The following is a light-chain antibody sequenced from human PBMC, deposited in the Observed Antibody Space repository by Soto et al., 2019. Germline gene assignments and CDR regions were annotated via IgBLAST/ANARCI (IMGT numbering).Light chain of an antibody. CDR2: DVS. CDR1: SSDVGGHNS. J-gene: IGLJ1*01. CDR3: SSFTSSVTYV. Sequence: QSVLTQPASVSGSAGQSITISCTGTSSDVGGHNSVSWYRQDPGKAPKLMIYDVSNRPSGVSDRFSGSKSGNTASLTISGLQIEDEADYYCSSFTSSVTYVFGTGTKVTV. V-gene: IGLV2-14*01.